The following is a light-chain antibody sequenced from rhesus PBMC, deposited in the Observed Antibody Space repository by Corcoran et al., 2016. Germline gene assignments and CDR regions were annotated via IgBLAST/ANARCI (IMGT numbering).Light chain of an antibody. CDR1: QSVSSS. Sequence: TQSPATLSLSPGERATLSCRASQSVSSSLAWYQQKPGQAPTLLIYGSSSRATGTPERFSGSGYGTEFTLTMSSLEPEDFAVYYCQKYSSSPLTFGGGTKVELK. CDR3: QKYSSSPLT. J-gene: IGKJ4*01. V-gene: IGKV3-53*01. CDR2: GSS.